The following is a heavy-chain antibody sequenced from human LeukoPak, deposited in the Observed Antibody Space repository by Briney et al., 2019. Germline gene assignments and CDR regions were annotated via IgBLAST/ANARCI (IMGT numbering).Heavy chain of an antibody. V-gene: IGHV4-4*02. CDR1: GGSISSSNW. CDR2: IYHSGST. J-gene: IGHJ2*01. CDR3: ARDPITGYCTNGVCSLPWYFDL. D-gene: IGHD2-8*01. Sequence: SETLSLTCAVSGGSISSSNWWSWVRQPPGKGLEWIGEIYHSGSTNYNPSLKSRVTISVDKSKNQFSLKLSSVTAADTAVYYCARDPITGYCTNGVCSLPWYFDLWGRGTLVTVSS.